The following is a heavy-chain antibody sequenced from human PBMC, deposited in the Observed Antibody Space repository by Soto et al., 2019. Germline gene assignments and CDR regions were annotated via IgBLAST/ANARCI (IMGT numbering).Heavy chain of an antibody. CDR3: AQDGIVNDYSPHLGP. Sequence: EVQLVESGGGLVQPGRSLRLSCAASGFTFDDYAMHWVRQVPGKGLEWVSGINWNSGSIGYGDSVKGRFAISRDNAKNCPPLQLHALSAEGTSGDKAAQDGIVNDYSPHLGPWGQGTLVTASS. V-gene: IGHV3-9*01. J-gene: IGHJ1*01. CDR2: INWNSGSI. D-gene: IGHD4-4*01. CDR1: GFTFDDYA.